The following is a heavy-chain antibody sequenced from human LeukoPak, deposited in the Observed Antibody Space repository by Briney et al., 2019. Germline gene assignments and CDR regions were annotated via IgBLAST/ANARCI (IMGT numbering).Heavy chain of an antibody. J-gene: IGHJ4*02. V-gene: IGHV1-18*01. Sequence: GASVKVSCKASGYTFTSYGISWVRQAPGQGLEWMGWISAYNGNTNYAQKLQGRVTMTTGTSTSTAYMELRSLRSDDAAVYYCARGHELYSYGYGIDYWGQGTLVTVSS. CDR1: GYTFTSYG. CDR3: ARGHELYSYGYGIDY. CDR2: ISAYNGNT. D-gene: IGHD5-18*01.